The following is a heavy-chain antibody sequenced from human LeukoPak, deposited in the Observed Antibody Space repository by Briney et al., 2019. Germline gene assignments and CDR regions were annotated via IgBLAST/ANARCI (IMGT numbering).Heavy chain of an antibody. CDR2: ISGGGTII. J-gene: IGHJ4*02. V-gene: IGHV3-11*01. CDR3: ARDPSMIIPLDY. CDR1: GFTFSDYY. D-gene: IGHD3-22*01. Sequence: PGGSLRLSCAASGFTFSDYYMSWIRQAPGRGLEWVSYISGGGTIIYYADSVKGRFTISRDNAKNSLYLQMNSLRAEDTAVYYCARDPSMIIPLDYWGQGTLVTVSS.